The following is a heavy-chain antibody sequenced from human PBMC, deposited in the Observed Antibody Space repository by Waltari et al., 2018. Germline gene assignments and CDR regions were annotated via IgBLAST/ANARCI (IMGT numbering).Heavy chain of an antibody. CDR1: GFSFSSYW. CDR2: VNIDGTGT. CDR3: TRVNWDF. D-gene: IGHD1-26*01. Sequence: EVQLVESGGGLVQPGGSLRLSCDASGFSFSSYWMHWVRQAPGKGLVWVSRVNIDGTGTDYADSVKGRFTISRDNAKNTLYLQMNSLRAEDTAMYYCTRVNWDFWGQGTLVTVSS. J-gene: IGHJ4*02. V-gene: IGHV3-74*01.